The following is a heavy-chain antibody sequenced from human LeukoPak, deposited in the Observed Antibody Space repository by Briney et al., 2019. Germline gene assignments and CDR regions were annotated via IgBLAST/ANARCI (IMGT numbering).Heavy chain of an antibody. Sequence: SGGSLRLSCAASGFTFSSYSMNWVRQAPGKGLEWVSSISSSSSYIYYADSVKGRFTISRDNAKDSLYLQMNSLRAEDTAVYYCAKSHGYSYGFDYWGQGTLVTVSS. D-gene: IGHD5-18*01. CDR2: ISSSSSYI. CDR3: AKSHGYSYGFDY. J-gene: IGHJ4*02. V-gene: IGHV3-21*01. CDR1: GFTFSSYS.